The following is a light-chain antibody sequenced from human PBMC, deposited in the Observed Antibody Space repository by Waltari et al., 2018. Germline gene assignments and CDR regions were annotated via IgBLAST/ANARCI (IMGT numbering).Light chain of an antibody. J-gene: IGKJ1*01. CDR2: GAS. Sequence: EIVLTQSPGTLSLSPGERATLSCRASQSVSRSYLAWYQQKPGQAPRLLIYGASSRAAGIPDRFSGSGSGTDVTLTISRLEPEDFAVYYCQQYGSSPWMFGQGTKVEIK. V-gene: IGKV3-20*01. CDR1: QSVSRSY. CDR3: QQYGSSPWM.